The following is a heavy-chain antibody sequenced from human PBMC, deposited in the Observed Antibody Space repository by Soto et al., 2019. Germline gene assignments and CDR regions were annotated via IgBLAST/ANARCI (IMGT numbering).Heavy chain of an antibody. CDR1: GGTFNSYA. CDR3: ARAITGGGYYYDSSGYYSD. V-gene: IGHV1-69*13. J-gene: IGHJ4*02. D-gene: IGHD3-22*01. Sequence: GASGKVSCKASGGTFNSYAISWVRQAPGQGLEWMGGIIPIFGTANYAQKFQGRVTITADESTSTAYMELSSLRSEDTAVYYRARAITGGGYYYDSSGYYSDWGQGTLVTVSS. CDR2: IIPIFGTA.